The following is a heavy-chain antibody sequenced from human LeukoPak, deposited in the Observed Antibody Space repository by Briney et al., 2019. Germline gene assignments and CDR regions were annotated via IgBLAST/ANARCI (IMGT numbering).Heavy chain of an antibody. CDR1: GLSVSSTY. Sequence: GGSLRLSCVVSGLSVSSTYMTWVRQAPGKGLEWVSVIYRGGGTNYPDSVKGRFSISRDNSKNTLYLQMKSLRAEDTAVYYCVGEGTYWGQGTLGTVSS. V-gene: IGHV3-53*01. CDR2: IYRGGGT. CDR3: VGEGTY. D-gene: IGHD1-1*01. J-gene: IGHJ4*02.